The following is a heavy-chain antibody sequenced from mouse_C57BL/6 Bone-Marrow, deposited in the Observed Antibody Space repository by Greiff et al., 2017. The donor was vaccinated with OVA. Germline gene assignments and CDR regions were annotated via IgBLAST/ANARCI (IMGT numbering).Heavy chain of an antibody. V-gene: IGHV10-1*01. D-gene: IGHD3-2*02. Sequence: EVKLVESGGGLVQPKGSLKLSCAASGFSFNTYAMNWVRQAPGKGLEWVARIRSKSNNYATYYADSVKDRFTISRDDSESMLYLQMNNLKTEDTAMYYCLRTRTAQALDYWGQGTTLTVSS. CDR1: GFSFNTYA. CDR2: IRSKSNNYAT. J-gene: IGHJ2*01. CDR3: LRTRTAQALDY.